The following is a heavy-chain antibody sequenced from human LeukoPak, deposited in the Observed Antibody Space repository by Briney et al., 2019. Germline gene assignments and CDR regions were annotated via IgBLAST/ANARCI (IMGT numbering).Heavy chain of an antibody. CDR1: GGSISSYY. D-gene: IGHD5-18*01. CDR3: AIRGYSYGSATDFDY. CDR2: IYYSGST. J-gene: IGHJ4*02. V-gene: IGHV4-59*01. Sequence: SETLSLTCTVSGGSISSYYWSWIRQPPGKGLEWIGYIYYSGSTNYNPSLKSRVTISVDTSKNQFSLKLSSVTDADTAVYYCAIRGYSYGSATDFDYWGQGTLVTVSS.